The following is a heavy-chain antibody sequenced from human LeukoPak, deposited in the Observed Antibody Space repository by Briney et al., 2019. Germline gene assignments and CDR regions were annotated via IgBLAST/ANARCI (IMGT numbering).Heavy chain of an antibody. Sequence: PSETLSLTCSVSDGSITIDSYYWGWVRQPPGKGLEWIGSIYYSGSTYYTPSLKSRAFISVDTSQNHFSLSLRSVTAADTAVYYCASSTVTGAFYYYYYYMDVWGKGTTVTVSS. D-gene: IGHD4-17*01. CDR1: DGSITIDSYY. J-gene: IGHJ6*03. V-gene: IGHV4-39*07. CDR3: ASSTVTGAFYYYYYYMDV. CDR2: IYYSGST.